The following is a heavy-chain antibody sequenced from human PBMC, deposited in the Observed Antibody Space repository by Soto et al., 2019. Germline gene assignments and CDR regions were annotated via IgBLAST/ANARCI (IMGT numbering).Heavy chain of an antibody. V-gene: IGHV4-39*01. CDR2: MYSSGNT. D-gene: IGHD3-22*01. J-gene: IGHJ5*02. CDR1: GGSIGSSTYY. CDR3: ARQPYDSRGYYYGT. Sequence: QLRLQESGPGLVKPSETLSLTCTVSGGSIGSSTYYWGWIRQPPGKGLEWIGSMYSSGNTYYNPSLTSRVTVSVDTSKNHFSLKLSSVPAADTAVYYCARQPYDSRGYYYGTWGQGTLVTVSS.